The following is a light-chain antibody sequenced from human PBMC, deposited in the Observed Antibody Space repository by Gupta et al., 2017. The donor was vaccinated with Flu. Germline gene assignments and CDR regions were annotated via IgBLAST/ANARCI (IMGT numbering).Light chain of an antibody. Sequence: DIVLTQSPGTLSLSPGERATLACRASQSVSDNFLAWYQHKPGQAPRLLIYGASTRATGIPERFSGSGSGTDFTLSISRLEAEDFAMYYCQQYGSAIFSFGPGTKVEIK. J-gene: IGKJ3*01. V-gene: IGKV3-20*01. CDR1: QSVSDNF. CDR3: QQYGSAIFS. CDR2: GAS.